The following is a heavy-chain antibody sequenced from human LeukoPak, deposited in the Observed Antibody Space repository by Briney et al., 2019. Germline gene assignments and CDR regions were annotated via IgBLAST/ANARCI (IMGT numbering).Heavy chain of an antibody. Sequence: GASVKVSCKASGYTFTGYYIHWVRQAPGQGLEWMGWINPNSGGTNYTQKFQGRVTMTRDTPISTAYLELNRLTSDDTDVYYCERGLARYGNLDYWGQGTLVTVSS. V-gene: IGHV1-2*02. CDR2: INPNSGGT. CDR1: GYTFTGYY. D-gene: IGHD1-14*01. CDR3: ERGLARYGNLDY. J-gene: IGHJ4*02.